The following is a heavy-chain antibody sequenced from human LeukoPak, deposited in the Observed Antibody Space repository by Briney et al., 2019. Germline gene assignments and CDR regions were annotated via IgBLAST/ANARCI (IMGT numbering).Heavy chain of an antibody. CDR2: IYTSGST. J-gene: IGHJ4*02. D-gene: IGHD3-10*01. CDR3: AREGHYGGSGPFDY. CDR1: GGSISSYY. Sequence: SETLSLTCTVSGGSISSYYWSWIRQPAGKGLEWIGRIYTSGSTNYNPSLKSRVTMSVDTSKNQFSLKLSSVTAADTAVYYCAREGHYGGSGPFDYWGQGTLVTVSS. V-gene: IGHV4-4*07.